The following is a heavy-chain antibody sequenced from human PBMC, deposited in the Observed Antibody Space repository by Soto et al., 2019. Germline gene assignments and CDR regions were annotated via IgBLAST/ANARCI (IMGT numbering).Heavy chain of an antibody. CDR1: GYIFTGYH. D-gene: IGHD3-9*01. Sequence: ASVKVSCKGSGYIFTGYHIQWVRQAPGRGLQWMGWINPNSGDTEYAQNFQGRVTMTRDTSFNLVYMEMSGLMSDDTAVSYWARDARGTRGFDEMDIWGQGTTVTVSS. V-gene: IGHV1-2*02. J-gene: IGHJ6*02. CDR3: ARDARGTRGFDEMDI. CDR2: INPNSGDT.